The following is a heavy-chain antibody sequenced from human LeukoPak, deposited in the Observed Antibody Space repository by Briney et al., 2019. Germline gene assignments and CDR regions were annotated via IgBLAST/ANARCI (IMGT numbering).Heavy chain of an antibody. Sequence: SETLSLTCTVSGGSISSGGYYWSWIRQHPGKGLEWIVYIYYSGSTYYNPSLKSRVTISVDTSKNQFSLKLSSVTAADTAVYYCARETPKYCSSTSCHQFDAFDIWGQGTMVTVSS. CDR3: ARETPKYCSSTSCHQFDAFDI. V-gene: IGHV4-31*03. CDR1: GGSISSGGYY. CDR2: IYYSGST. D-gene: IGHD2-2*01. J-gene: IGHJ3*02.